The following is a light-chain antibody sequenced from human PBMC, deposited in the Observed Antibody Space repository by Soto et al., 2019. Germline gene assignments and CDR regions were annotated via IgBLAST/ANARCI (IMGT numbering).Light chain of an antibody. CDR1: QFIGSN. J-gene: IGKJ4*01. Sequence: MTQSPATLSVSPGERATLSCRASQFIGSNLAWYQQKPGEAPRLLMYDASSRATGIPARFSGSGSGTEFALTIRSLQSEDFAIYYCQQYNNWPPLTFGGGTKVEIK. CDR3: QQYNNWPPLT. V-gene: IGKV3-15*01. CDR2: DAS.